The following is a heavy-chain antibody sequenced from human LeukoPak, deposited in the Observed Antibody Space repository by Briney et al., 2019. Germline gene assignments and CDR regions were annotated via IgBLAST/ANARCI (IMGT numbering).Heavy chain of an antibody. Sequence: ASVKVSCKASGYTFTGYYMHWVRQAPGQGLEWMGWINPNSGGTNYAQRFQGRVTMTRDTSISTAYMELSRLRSDDTAVYYCARGDIVVVRAHRYYYYYGMGVWGQGTTVTVSS. J-gene: IGHJ6*02. CDR1: GYTFTGYY. CDR2: INPNSGGT. V-gene: IGHV1-2*02. D-gene: IGHD2-2*01. CDR3: ARGDIVVVRAHRYYYYYGMGV.